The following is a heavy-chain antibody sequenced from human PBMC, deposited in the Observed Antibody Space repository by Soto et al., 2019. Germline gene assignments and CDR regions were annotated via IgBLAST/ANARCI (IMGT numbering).Heavy chain of an antibody. CDR1: GFTFSSYA. CDR2: ISGSGGST. D-gene: IGHD6-19*01. Sequence: GGSLRLSCAASGFTFSSYAMSWVRQAPGKGLEWVSAISGSGGSTYYADSVKGRFTISRDNSKNTLYLQMNSLRAEDTAVYYCAKDRGIAVAGTRWFDPWGQGTLVTVSS. V-gene: IGHV3-23*01. J-gene: IGHJ5*02. CDR3: AKDRGIAVAGTRWFDP.